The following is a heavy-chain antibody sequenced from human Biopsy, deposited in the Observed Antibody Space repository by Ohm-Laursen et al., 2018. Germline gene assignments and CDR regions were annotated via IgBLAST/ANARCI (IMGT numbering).Heavy chain of an antibody. CDR1: GDSISSYY. CDR2: VYYTGST. J-gene: IGHJ2*01. V-gene: IGHV4-59*01. D-gene: IGHD3-22*01. CDR3: ARDRGYYSDRTVPGYFDL. Sequence: PGTLSLTCTVSGDSISSYYWSWIRQPPGKGLEWIGYVYYTGSTDYNPSLQSRVTISVDTSKNHFSLRLRSVTPADTAIHYCARDRGYYSDRTVPGYFDLWGRGTLVTVS.